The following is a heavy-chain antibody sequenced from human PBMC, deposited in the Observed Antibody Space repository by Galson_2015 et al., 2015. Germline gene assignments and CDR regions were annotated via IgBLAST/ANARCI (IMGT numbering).Heavy chain of an antibody. J-gene: IGHJ4*02. V-gene: IGHV3-30*18. Sequence: SLRLSCAASGFTFSSYGMHWVRQAPGKGLEWVAVISYDGSNKYYADSVKGRFTISRDNSKNTLYLQMNSLRAEDTAVYYCAKDPQYFSRAAAGTYDYWGQGTLVTVSS. CDR2: ISYDGSNK. CDR1: GFTFSSYG. CDR3: AKDPQYFSRAAAGTYDY. D-gene: IGHD6-13*01.